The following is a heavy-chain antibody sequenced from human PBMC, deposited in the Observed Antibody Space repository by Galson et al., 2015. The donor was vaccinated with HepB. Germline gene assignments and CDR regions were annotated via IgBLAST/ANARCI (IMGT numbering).Heavy chain of an antibody. CDR3: ASVFGTIYYYGMDV. CDR2: TYYRSRWYN. V-gene: IGHV6-1*01. D-gene: IGHD3-10*01. Sequence: CAISGDSVSSNSAAWNRIRQSPSRGLEWLGRTYYRSRWYNDYAESVRSRISINPDTSRNQFSLQLKSVTPEDTAVYYCASVFGTIYYYGMDVWGQGTTVIVSS. CDR1: GDSVSSNSAA. J-gene: IGHJ6*02.